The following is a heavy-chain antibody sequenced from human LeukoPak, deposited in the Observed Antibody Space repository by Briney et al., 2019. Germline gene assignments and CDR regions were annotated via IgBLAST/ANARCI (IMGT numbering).Heavy chain of an antibody. J-gene: IGHJ3*02. Sequence: PGGSLRLSCAASGFTLSSYSMNWVRQAPGKGLEWVSSISSSSSYIYYADSVKGRFTISRDNAKNSLYLQMNSLRAEDTAVYYCARDYYGSGSPYRDAFDIWGQGTMVTVSS. D-gene: IGHD3-10*01. CDR3: ARDYYGSGSPYRDAFDI. CDR1: GFTLSSYS. CDR2: ISSSSSYI. V-gene: IGHV3-21*01.